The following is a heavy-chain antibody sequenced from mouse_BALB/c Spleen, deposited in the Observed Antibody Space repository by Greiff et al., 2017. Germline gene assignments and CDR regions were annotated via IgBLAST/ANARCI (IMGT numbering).Heavy chain of an antibody. V-gene: IGHV3-6*02. D-gene: IGHD2-4*01. CDR2: ISYDGSN. CDR3: ASGDYDPFAY. Sequence: DVQLQESGPGLVKPSQSLSLTCSVTGYSITSGYYWNWIRQFPGNKLEWMGYISYDGSNNYNPSLKNRISITRDTSKNQFFLKLNSVTTEDTATYYCASGDYDPFAYWGQGTLVTVSA. CDR1: GYSITSGYY. J-gene: IGHJ3*01.